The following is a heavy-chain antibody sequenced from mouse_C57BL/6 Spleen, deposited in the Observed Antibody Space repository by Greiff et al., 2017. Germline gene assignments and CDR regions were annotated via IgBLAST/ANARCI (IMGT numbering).Heavy chain of an antibody. D-gene: IGHD2-14*01. CDR1: GFSLTSYG. J-gene: IGHJ4*01. V-gene: IGHV2-3*01. CDR3: ASQYEAMDY. CDR2: IWGDGST. Sequence: VKLMESGPGLVAPSQSLSITCTVSGFSLTSYGVSWVRQPPGKGLEWLGVIWGDGSTNYHSALISRLSLSKDNSKSQVVLKLNSLQTDDTTTYYCASQYEAMDYWCQGTSVTVSS.